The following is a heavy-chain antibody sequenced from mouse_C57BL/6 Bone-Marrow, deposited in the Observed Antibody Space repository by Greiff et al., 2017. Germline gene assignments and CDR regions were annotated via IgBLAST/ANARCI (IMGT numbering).Heavy chain of an antibody. CDR1: GYSITSGYY. CDR2: INYDGSN. CDR3: AKRKEAWFAY. J-gene: IGHJ3*01. V-gene: IGHV3-6*01. Sequence: EVKLQESGPGLVKPSQSLSLTCSVTGYSITSGYYWNWIRQFPGNKLEWMGYINYDGSNNYNPSLKNRISITRDTSKNQFFLKLNSVTTEDTATYYCAKRKEAWFAYWGQGTLVTVSA.